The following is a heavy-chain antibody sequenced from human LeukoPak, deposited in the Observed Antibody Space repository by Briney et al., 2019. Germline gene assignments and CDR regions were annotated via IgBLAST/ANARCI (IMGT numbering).Heavy chain of an antibody. V-gene: IGHV3-11*01. D-gene: IGHD4-23*01. CDR3: ARRWEPTDAFDI. CDR2: ISSSGSTI. CDR1: GFTFSDYY. J-gene: IGHJ3*02. Sequence: GGSLRLSCAASGFTFSDYYMSWIRQAPGKELEWVSYISSSGSTIYYADSVKGRFTISRDNAKNSLYLQMNSLRAEDTAVYYCARRWEPTDAFDIWGQGTMVTVSS.